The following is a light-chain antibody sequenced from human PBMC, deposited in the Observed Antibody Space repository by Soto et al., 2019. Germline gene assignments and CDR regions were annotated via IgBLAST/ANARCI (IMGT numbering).Light chain of an antibody. Sequence: ETVMTQSPATLSVSPGERATLSCRASQSVNSDLAWYQQKPGQAPRLLIYGASTRATGIPARFSGSGSGTEITLTITSLQPEDFAVYYCQQYNNWPPEWTFGQGTKVEIK. CDR2: GAS. CDR1: QSVNSD. J-gene: IGKJ1*01. V-gene: IGKV3-15*01. CDR3: QQYNNWPPEWT.